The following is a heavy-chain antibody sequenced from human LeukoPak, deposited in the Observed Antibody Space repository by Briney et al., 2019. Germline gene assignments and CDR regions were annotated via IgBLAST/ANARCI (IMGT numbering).Heavy chain of an antibody. Sequence: SETLSLTCTVSGGSISSSSYYWGWIRQPPGKGLEWIGSIYYSGSTYYNPSLKSRVTISVDTSKNQFSLKLSSVTAADTAVYYCARIAVAGSYWGQGTLVTVSS. CDR2: IYYSGST. J-gene: IGHJ4*02. CDR1: GGSISSSSYY. V-gene: IGHV4-39*01. CDR3: ARIAVAGSY. D-gene: IGHD6-19*01.